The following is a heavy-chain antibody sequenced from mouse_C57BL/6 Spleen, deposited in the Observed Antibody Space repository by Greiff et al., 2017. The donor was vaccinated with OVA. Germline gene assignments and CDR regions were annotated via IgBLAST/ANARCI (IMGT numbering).Heavy chain of an antibody. CDR3: ATAQATWAY. V-gene: IGHV1-61*01. CDR1: GYTFTSYW. Sequence: VQLQQPGAELVRPGSSVKLSCKASGYTFTSYWMDWVKQRPGQGLEWIGNTYPSDSETHYNQKFKDKATLTVDKSSSTAYMQLSSLTSEDSAVYYCATAQATWAYWGQGTLVTVSA. CDR2: TYPSDSET. J-gene: IGHJ3*01. D-gene: IGHD3-2*02.